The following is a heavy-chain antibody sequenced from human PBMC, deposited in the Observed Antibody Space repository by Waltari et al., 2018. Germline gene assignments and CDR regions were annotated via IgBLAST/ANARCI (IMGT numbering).Heavy chain of an antibody. D-gene: IGHD3-22*01. CDR3: ARDYCDRTNCHGMDV. J-gene: IGHJ6*02. CDR1: EFTFSSYV. CDR2: ISYNERNI. Sequence: QVQLVESGGGVVQPGRSLRLSCAASEFTFSSYVMHWVRQAPGKGLEWVAVISYNERNIYYVDSVKGRFAISRDNSKKMLYLQMNSLRPEDTAVYYCARDYCDRTNCHGMDVWGQGTTVTVSS. V-gene: IGHV3-30*09.